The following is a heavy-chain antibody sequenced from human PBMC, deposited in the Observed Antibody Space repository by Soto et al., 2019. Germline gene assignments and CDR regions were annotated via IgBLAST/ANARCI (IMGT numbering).Heavy chain of an antibody. CDR1: GYTFTNYG. Sequence: VQLVQSGSEVKKPGASVKVSCKTSGYTFTNYGVSWVRQAPGQGLEWMGWINIYNGNTNYAQRFQGRVTMTADTSTRTARMGLRNVRLNDTAVYFCARMDRRAGAARCFYCGQGRLVTVSS. J-gene: IGHJ1*01. CDR2: INIYNGNT. V-gene: IGHV1-18*01. D-gene: IGHD1-26*01. CDR3: ARMDRRAGAARCFY.